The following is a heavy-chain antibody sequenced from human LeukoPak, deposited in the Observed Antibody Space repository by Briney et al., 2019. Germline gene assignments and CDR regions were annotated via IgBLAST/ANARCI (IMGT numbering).Heavy chain of an antibody. D-gene: IGHD2-15*01. CDR1: GYTFTDYY. CDR3: TRERPILVVVAATDLDC. CDR2: INPNSGDT. V-gene: IGHV1-2*02. J-gene: IGHJ4*02. Sequence: ASVKVSCKASGYTFTDYYMHWVRQPPGKGLQWMGWINPNSGDTGYAQKFQARVTLTRDTSITTAYMDLTNLRSDDTAVYYCTRERPILVVVAATDLDCWGQGTLVTVSS.